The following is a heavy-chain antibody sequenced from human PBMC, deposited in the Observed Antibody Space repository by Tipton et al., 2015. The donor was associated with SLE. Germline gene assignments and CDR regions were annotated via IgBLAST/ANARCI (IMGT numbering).Heavy chain of an antibody. J-gene: IGHJ6*03. CDR2: IYYSGST. CDR3: ARAPYDSMAV. Sequence: LRLSCTVSKGSISSSPYYWGWIRQSPGKGLEWVGSIYYSGSTYSNPSLKSRVTISVDTSRNQCSLNLTSVTAADTAAYYCARAPYDSMAVWCKATPVILPS. V-gene: IGHV4-39*07. CDR1: KGSISSSPYY.